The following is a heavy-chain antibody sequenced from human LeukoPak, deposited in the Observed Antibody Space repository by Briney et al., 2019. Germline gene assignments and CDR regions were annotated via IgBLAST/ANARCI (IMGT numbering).Heavy chain of an antibody. CDR3: AKVGYMSSCYNADY. J-gene: IGHJ4*02. D-gene: IGHD6-13*01. V-gene: IGHV4-38-2*01. CDR1: GYSISSGYF. CDR2: IYHIGTT. Sequence: SETLSVTCDVSGYSISSGYFCCLSRHPPGEVLECIWMIYHIGTTYYNPSLKGRVTISVDTSNTRSYLRLKSVIAAHTAVYYCAKVGYMSSCYNADYWGQGTLVTVSS.